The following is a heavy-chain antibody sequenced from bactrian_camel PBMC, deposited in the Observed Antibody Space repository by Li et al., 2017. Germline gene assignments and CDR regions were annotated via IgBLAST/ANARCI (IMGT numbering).Heavy chain of an antibody. CDR3: AAAPGFGRWPPPQKDFRY. V-gene: IGHV3S1*01. J-gene: IGHJ6*01. D-gene: IGHD3*01. Sequence: VQLVESGGDLVQPGGSLTLSCTASGFTFSGYWMYWVRQTPAKGLEWVSGVASNGGSTEYADSIVGRFTLSKDNAKNALYLQMNSLKPEDTAMYYCAAAPGFGRWPPPQKDFRYWGQGTQVTVS. CDR1: GFTFSGYW. CDR2: VASNGGST.